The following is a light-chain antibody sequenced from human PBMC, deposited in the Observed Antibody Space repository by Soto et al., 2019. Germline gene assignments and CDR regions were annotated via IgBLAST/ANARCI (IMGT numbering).Light chain of an antibody. CDR1: SSNIGNNY. Sequence: QSVLTQPPSVSAAPGQKVTISCSGSSSNIGNNYVSWYQQLPGTAPKLLSYDNNKRPSGIPDRFSGSKSGTSATLGITGLQTGDEAGYYCGTWDSSLSAPVFGGGTKLTVL. CDR3: GTWDSSLSAPV. CDR2: DNN. J-gene: IGLJ2*01. V-gene: IGLV1-51*01.